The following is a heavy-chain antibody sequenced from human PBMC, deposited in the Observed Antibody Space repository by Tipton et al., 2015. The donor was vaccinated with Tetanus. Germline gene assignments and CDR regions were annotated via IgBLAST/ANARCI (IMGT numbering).Heavy chain of an antibody. CDR2: INHSGST. D-gene: IGHD3-9*01. CDR1: GGSFSVYY. V-gene: IGHV4-34*01. CDR3: ARLGYDILTGYHYDY. Sequence: TLSLTCAVYGGSFSVYYWSWIRQPPGKGLEWIGEINHSGSTNYNPSLKSRVTISVDTSKNQFSLKLSSVTAADTAVYYCARLGYDILTGYHYDYWGQGTPVTVSS. J-gene: IGHJ4*02.